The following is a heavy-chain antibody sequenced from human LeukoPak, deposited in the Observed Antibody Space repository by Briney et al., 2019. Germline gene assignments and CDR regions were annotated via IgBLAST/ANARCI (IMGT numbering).Heavy chain of an antibody. J-gene: IGHJ6*02. CDR3: ARDKVVTNTRSYYYYGMDV. CDR2: ISAYNGNT. CDR1: GYTFTSYG. V-gene: IGHV1-18*01. Sequence: DSVKVSCKASGYTFTSYGISWVRQAPGQGLEWMGWISAYNGNTNYAQKLQARVTMTTDTSTSTAYMGLRSLRSDDTAVYYCARDKVVTNTRSYYYYGMDVWGQGTTVTVSS. D-gene: IGHD2-21*02.